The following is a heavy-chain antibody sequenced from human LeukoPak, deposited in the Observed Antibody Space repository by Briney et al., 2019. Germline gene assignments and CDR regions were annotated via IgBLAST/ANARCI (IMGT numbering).Heavy chain of an antibody. CDR2: ISSNGGST. CDR3: ARALGYCSGGSCYSDPYYYYGMDV. D-gene: IGHD2-15*01. Sequence: GGSLRLSCAASGLTFSRYAMHWVRQAPGKGREYVSAISSNGGSTFYANSVKGRFTISRHNSKNTLYLQTGSLRAEDMAVYHCARALGYCSGGSCYSDPYYYYGMDVWGQGTTATVPS. CDR1: GLTFSRYA. V-gene: IGHV3-64*01. J-gene: IGHJ6*02.